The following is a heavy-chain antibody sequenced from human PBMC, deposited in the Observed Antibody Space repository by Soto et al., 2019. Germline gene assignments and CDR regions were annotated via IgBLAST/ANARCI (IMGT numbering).Heavy chain of an antibody. J-gene: IGHJ4*02. D-gene: IGHD6-19*01. V-gene: IGHV3-30-3*01. CDR3: ARVIGPKYSSGWRTIDY. CDR1: GFTFSSYA. CDR2: ISYDGSNK. Sequence: GGSLRLSCAASGFTFSSYAMHWVRQAPGKGLEWVAVISYDGSNKYYADSVKGRFTISRDNSKNTLYLQMNSLRAEDTAVYYCARVIGPKYSSGWRTIDYWGQGTLDTVSS.